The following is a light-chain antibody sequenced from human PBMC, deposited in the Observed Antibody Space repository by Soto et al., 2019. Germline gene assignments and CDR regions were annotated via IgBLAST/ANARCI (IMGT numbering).Light chain of an antibody. CDR3: QQYNSYAWT. J-gene: IGKJ1*01. V-gene: IGKV1-5*03. CDR2: KAS. Sequence: DIQMTQSPSTLSASVGDRVTITCRASQSISSWLAWYQQKPGKAPKLLIYKASSLESGVPSRFSGSGSGTEFTLTSRSLQPDDFSTYYCQQYNSYAWTFGQGTKVELK. CDR1: QSISSW.